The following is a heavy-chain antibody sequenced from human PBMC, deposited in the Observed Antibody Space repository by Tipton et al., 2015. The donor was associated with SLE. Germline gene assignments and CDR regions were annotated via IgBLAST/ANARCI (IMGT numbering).Heavy chain of an antibody. CDR2: IKQDGSEK. CDR1: GFTFGDYA. J-gene: IGHJ4*02. Sequence: SLRLSCTASGFTFGDYAMNWVRQAPGKGLEWVANIKQDGSEKDYVDSVKGRFTISRDNAKNSLYLQMNSLRAEDTAVYYCARGVFGVVSYWGQGTLVTVSS. CDR3: ARGVFGVVSY. D-gene: IGHD3-3*01. V-gene: IGHV3-7*01.